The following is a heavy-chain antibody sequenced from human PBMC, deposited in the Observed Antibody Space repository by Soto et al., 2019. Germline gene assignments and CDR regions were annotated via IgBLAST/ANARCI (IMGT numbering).Heavy chain of an antibody. J-gene: IGHJ4*02. CDR3: ARDADSSGLHY. CDR1: GFTVSGMF. V-gene: IGHV3-53*01. Sequence: EGSLRLSCAASGFTVSGMFMNWVRQAPGKGLEWVSVIYPAGPTYYADSVKGRFTISRDNSKNTLFLQLNNLGAEDTAVYYCARDADSSGLHYWGQGILVTVSS. CDR2: IYPAGPT. D-gene: IGHD6-19*01.